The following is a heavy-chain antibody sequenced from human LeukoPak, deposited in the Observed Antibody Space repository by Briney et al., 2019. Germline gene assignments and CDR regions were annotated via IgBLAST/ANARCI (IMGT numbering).Heavy chain of an antibody. J-gene: IGHJ4*02. CDR2: INPNSGGT. CDR3: ARDGLAGRPRDY. CDR1: GYTLTGYY. D-gene: IGHD6-13*01. Sequence: ASVKVSCKASGYTLTGYYMHWVRQAPGQGLEWMGWINPNSGGTNYAQKFQGRVTMTRDTSISTAYMELSRLRSDDTAVYYCARDGLAGRPRDYWGQGTLVTVSS. V-gene: IGHV1-2*02.